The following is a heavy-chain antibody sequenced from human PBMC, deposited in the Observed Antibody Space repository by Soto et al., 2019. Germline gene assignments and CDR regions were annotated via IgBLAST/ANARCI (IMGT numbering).Heavy chain of an antibody. CDR2: ISAYNGNT. D-gene: IGHD5-18*01. V-gene: IGHV1-18*01. CDR1: GYTFTSYG. CDR3: ARDVDTAMVNWFDP. J-gene: IGHJ5*02. Sequence: SVKVSCKASGYTFTSYGISWVRQAPGQGLEWMGWISAYNGNTNYAQKLQGRVTMTTDTSTSTAYMELRSLRSDDTAVYYCARDVDTAMVNWFDPWGQGTLVTVSS.